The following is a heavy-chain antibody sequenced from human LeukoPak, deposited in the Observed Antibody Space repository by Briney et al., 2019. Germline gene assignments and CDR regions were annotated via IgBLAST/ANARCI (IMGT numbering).Heavy chain of an antibody. CDR3: ARYVDTAMDIDY. CDR1: GMTFSSYS. Sequence: GSLRLSCTASGMTFSSYSMSWVRQPPGKGLEWIGSIYYSGSTYYNPSLKSRVTISVDTSKNQFSLKLSSVTAADTAVYYCARYVDTAMDIDYWGQGTLVTVSS. CDR2: IYYSGST. J-gene: IGHJ4*02. V-gene: IGHV4-39*07. D-gene: IGHD5-18*01.